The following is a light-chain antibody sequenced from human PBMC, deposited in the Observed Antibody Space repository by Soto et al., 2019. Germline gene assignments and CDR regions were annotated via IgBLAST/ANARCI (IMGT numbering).Light chain of an antibody. CDR3: AAWDYSLNCSVL. Sequence: QSVLTQPPSASGTPGQRVTISCSGSSSTIGSNTVNWYQQLPGTAPKLLIYSNNQRPSGVPDRFSGSKSGTSASLAIRGLQSEDESDYYCAAWDYSLNCSVLFGGGTQLTGL. J-gene: IGLJ2*01. CDR1: SSTIGSNT. V-gene: IGLV1-44*01. CDR2: SNN.